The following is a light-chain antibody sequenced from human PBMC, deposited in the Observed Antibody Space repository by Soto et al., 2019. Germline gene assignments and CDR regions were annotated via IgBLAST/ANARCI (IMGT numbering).Light chain of an antibody. CDR2: EES. Sequence: DIHFTHSPSFLSASVGDRVTITCRRSQAVPNNMAWYQQKPGKPPKLLIYEESTLHSGVPSRFSGRKSGTQFTLTIDSLQPEDFATYYCQQVKTYPRTLGGGTKVDIK. J-gene: IGKJ4*01. V-gene: IGKV1-9*01. CDR1: QAVPNN. CDR3: QQVKTYPRT.